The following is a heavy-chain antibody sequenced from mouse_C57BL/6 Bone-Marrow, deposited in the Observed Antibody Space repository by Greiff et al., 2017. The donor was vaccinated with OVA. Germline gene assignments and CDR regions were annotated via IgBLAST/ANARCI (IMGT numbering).Heavy chain of an antibody. CDR3: TRGGRYWYFDV. V-gene: IGHV1-5*01. D-gene: IGHD3-3*01. Sequence: EVQLQQSGTVLARPGASVKMSCKTSGYTFTSYWMHWVNPRPGQGLEWIGASYPGNSDTSSNQKFKGKAKLTAVTSASTAYMELSSLTNEDSAVYYCTRGGRYWYFDVWGTGTTVTVSS. J-gene: IGHJ1*03. CDR2: SYPGNSDT. CDR1: GYTFTSYW.